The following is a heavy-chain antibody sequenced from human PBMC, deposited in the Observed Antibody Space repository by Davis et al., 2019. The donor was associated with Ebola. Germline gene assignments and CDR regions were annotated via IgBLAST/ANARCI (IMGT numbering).Heavy chain of an antibody. CDR1: DYSISSGYY. CDR3: ARVRGYSYGQGYFQH. CDR2: IYHSGST. Sequence: SETLSLTCTVSDYSISSGYYWGWIRQPPGKGLGWIGTIYHSGSTYYNPSLESRVTISLDTSKNQFSLKLSSVTAADTAVYYCARVRGYSYGQGYFQHWGQGTLVTVSS. J-gene: IGHJ1*01. D-gene: IGHD5-18*01. V-gene: IGHV4-38-2*02.